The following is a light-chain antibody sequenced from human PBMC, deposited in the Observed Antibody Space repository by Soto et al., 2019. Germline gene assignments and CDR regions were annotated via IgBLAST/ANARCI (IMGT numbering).Light chain of an antibody. V-gene: IGKV3-11*01. CDR1: QSVSSY. Sequence: EIVLTKSPATLSLSPGERATLSCRASQSVSSYLAWYQQKPGQAPRLLIYDASNRATGIPARFSGSGSGTDFTLTISSLEPEDFAVYYCQQRSNWALTSGGGTKVDI. J-gene: IGKJ4*01. CDR3: QQRSNWALT. CDR2: DAS.